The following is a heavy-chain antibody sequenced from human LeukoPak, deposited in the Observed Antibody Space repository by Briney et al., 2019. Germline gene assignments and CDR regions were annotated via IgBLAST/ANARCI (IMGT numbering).Heavy chain of an antibody. J-gene: IGHJ5*02. D-gene: IGHD2-21*02. CDR3: ARELVTAIGGNWFDP. Sequence: GGSLRLSCAASGFTFSDHYMDWVRQAPGKGLEWVGRTRNKANSYTTEYAASVKGRLTISRDDSKNSLYLQMNSLKTEDTAVYYCARELVTAIGGNWFDPWGQGTLVTVSS. V-gene: IGHV3-72*01. CDR2: TRNKANSYTT. CDR1: GFTFSDHY.